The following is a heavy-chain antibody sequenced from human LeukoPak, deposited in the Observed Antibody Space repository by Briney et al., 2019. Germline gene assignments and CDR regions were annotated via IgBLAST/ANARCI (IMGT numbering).Heavy chain of an antibody. J-gene: IGHJ6*03. CDR2: IYHSGST. V-gene: IGHV4-30-2*01. CDR1: GGSISSGGYY. CDR3: ARESDSSNLGWDYYYYYMDV. Sequence: PSETLSLTCTVSGGSISSGGYYWSWIRQPPGKGLEWIGYIYHSGSTYYNPFLKSRVTISVDTSKNQFSLKLSSVTAADTAVYYCARESDSSNLGWDYYYYYMDVWGKGTTVTVSS. D-gene: IGHD6-13*01.